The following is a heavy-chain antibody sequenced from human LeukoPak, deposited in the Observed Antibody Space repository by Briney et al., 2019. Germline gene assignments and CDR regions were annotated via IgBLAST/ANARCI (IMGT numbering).Heavy chain of an antibody. J-gene: IGHJ4*02. CDR3: AREDDWNYEDY. D-gene: IGHD1-7*01. Sequence: PGGSLRLSCAASGFTFSNYWMSWVRQAPGKGLEWVANIKQDGSEKNYVDSVKGRFTISRDNAKNSLDLQMNTLRAEDTAVYYCAREDDWNYEDYWGQGTLVTVSS. V-gene: IGHV3-7*01. CDR1: GFTFSNYW. CDR2: IKQDGSEK.